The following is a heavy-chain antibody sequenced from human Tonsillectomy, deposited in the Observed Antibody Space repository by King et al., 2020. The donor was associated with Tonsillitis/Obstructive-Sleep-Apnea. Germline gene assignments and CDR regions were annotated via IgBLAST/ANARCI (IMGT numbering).Heavy chain of an antibody. CDR3: ARMELYHHQFDN. D-gene: IGHD2-2*02. CDR2: IDWDDDK. J-gene: IGHJ4*02. CDR1: GFSPSTSEMC. Sequence: VTLKESGPALVKPTQTLTLTCTFSGFSPSTSEMCVSWIRQPPGKALEWLARIDWDDDKYYSTSLKTRLTISKDTSKNQVVLTMTNMDPVDTATSYCARMELYHHQFDNWGQGTLVTVSS. V-gene: IGHV2-70*11.